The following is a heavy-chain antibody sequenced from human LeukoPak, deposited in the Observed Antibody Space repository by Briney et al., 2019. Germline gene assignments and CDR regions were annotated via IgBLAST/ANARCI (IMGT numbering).Heavy chain of an antibody. CDR3: ARGTGYSYGYGFDY. CDR2: INAGNGNT. J-gene: IGHJ4*02. D-gene: IGHD5-18*01. Sequence: ASVKVSCKASGYTFTRYAMHWVRQAPGQRLEWMGWINAGNGNTKYSQKFQGRVTITRDTSASTAYMELSSLRSEDTAVYYCARGTGYSYGYGFDYWGQGTLVTVSS. CDR1: GYTFTRYA. V-gene: IGHV1-3*01.